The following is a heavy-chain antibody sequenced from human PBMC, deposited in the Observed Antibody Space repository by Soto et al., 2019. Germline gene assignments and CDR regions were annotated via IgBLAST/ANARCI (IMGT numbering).Heavy chain of an antibody. CDR2: TSYDGSNK. CDR1: GFTFRSYV. J-gene: IGHJ1*01. V-gene: IGHV3-33*05. D-gene: IGHD3-16*01. CDR3: ARWGTTGGLDV. Sequence: QVQLVESGGGVVQPGTSLRLSCVGSGFTFRSYVIHWVRQAPGKGLEWVALTSYDGSNKDYGDSVKGRFTISRDNSRNTVDLQMDSLRRADTGLYYCARWGTTGGLDVWGQGTLVSVSS.